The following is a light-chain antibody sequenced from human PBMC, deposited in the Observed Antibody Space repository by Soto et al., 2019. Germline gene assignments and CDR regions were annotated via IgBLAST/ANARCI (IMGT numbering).Light chain of an antibody. CDR1: QSISSR. CDR3: QQRSNWPIT. V-gene: IGKV1-5*01. CDR2: DAS. Sequence: DIQMTQSPSTLSGSVGDRVTMTCRASQSISSRLAWYQQKPGKAPKLLIYDASSLESGVPSRFSGSGSGTDFTLTISSLEPEDFAVYYCQQRSNWPITFGQGTRLEIK. J-gene: IGKJ5*01.